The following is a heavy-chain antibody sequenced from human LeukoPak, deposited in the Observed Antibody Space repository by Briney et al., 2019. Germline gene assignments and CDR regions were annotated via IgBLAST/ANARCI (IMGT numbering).Heavy chain of an antibody. D-gene: IGHD3-10*01. CDR3: ASGMTYLLGSGSYYISL. CDR2: ITNDGSST. V-gene: IGHV3-74*01. CDR1: GFTFSNYW. J-gene: IGHJ3*01. Sequence: HPGGSLRLSCAASGFTFSNYWMHWVRQAPGKGLVWVSRITNDGSSTNYADSVRGRFTISRDNAKNALYLQMSSLRAEDTAVYYCASGMTYLLGSGSYYISLWGQGTMVTVSS.